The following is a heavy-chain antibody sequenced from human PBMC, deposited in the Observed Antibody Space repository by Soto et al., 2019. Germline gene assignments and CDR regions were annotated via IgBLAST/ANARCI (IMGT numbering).Heavy chain of an antibody. V-gene: IGHV3-23*01. CDR3: AKDVHYDILTGIEYFHH. D-gene: IGHD3-9*01. Sequence: PRLSCAASGFTFSGYAMSWVRQAPGKGLEWVSGISGSAASTNYADSVKGRFTISRDNSKSTLYLQMNSLRAEDTAVYYCAKDVHYDILTGIEYFHHWAQGTLVTVSS. CDR2: ISGSAAST. J-gene: IGHJ1*01. CDR1: GFTFSGYA.